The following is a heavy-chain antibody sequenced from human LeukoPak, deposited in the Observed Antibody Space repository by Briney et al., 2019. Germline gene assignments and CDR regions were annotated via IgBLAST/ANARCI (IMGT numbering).Heavy chain of an antibody. CDR2: IYPGDSDT. Sequence: GESLKISCKGSGYSFTSYWIGWVRQMPGKGLEWMGIIYPGDSDTRYSPSFQGQVTISADKSISTAYLQWSSLKASDTAMYYCARHVVAATYAFDIWGQGTMVTVSS. CDR1: GYSFTSYW. J-gene: IGHJ3*02. CDR3: ARHVVAATYAFDI. V-gene: IGHV5-51*01. D-gene: IGHD2-15*01.